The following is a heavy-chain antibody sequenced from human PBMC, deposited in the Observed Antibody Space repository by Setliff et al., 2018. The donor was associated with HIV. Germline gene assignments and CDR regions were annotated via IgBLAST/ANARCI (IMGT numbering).Heavy chain of an antibody. CDR2: ISTYNGNT. CDR1: GYTSTGYY. J-gene: IGHJ4*02. Sequence: VKVSCKASGYTSTGYYMHWVRQAPGQGLEWMGWISTYNGNTHYAQKLQGRVTMTTDTSTSTAYMELRSLRSDDTAMYYCARKYTGGPLDYWGQGTLVTVSS. CDR3: ARKYTGGPLDY. D-gene: IGHD6-19*01. V-gene: IGHV1-18*04.